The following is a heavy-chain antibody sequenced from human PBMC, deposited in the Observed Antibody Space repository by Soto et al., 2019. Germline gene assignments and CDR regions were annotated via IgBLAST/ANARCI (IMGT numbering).Heavy chain of an antibody. J-gene: IGHJ5*02. Sequence: EVQLLESGGGLVQPGESLRLSCAASGFTFSSYAMTWVRQAPGKGLEWVSSISGSGDYTYFADSVKGRFTIARDNSKVTLSLQTSSLTAEATAIYYCAKHSPSHPHGWSDPWAQGTLVTVSS. CDR3: AKHSPSHPHGWSDP. CDR2: ISGSGDYT. CDR1: GFTFSSYA. V-gene: IGHV3-23*01.